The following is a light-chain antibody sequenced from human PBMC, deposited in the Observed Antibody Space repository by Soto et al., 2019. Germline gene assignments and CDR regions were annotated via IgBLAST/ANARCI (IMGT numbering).Light chain of an antibody. CDR2: DAS. Sequence: ESVLTQSPTTLSLSPGERATLSCRASQSVSTFLAWYQQRPGQAPRLVIYDASSRATGIPARFSGSGSGTDFTLTISSLEPEDFAAYYCQQRENWPLTFGGGTKV. CDR3: QQRENWPLT. CDR1: QSVSTF. V-gene: IGKV3-11*01. J-gene: IGKJ4*01.